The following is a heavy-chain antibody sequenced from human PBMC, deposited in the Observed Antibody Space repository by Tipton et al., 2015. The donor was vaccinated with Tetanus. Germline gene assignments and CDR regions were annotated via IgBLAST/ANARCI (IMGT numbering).Heavy chain of an antibody. D-gene: IGHD3-16*01. J-gene: IGHJ4*02. CDR1: GFTFDDFG. Sequence: GSLRLSCEASGFTFDDFGMGWVRQAPGKGLEWVSAINWNGDSADYAESVKGRFTISRDNGKNPLYLQMNSLRAEDTAVYYCAKGGTIMIWNYYFDSWGQGTLVTVSS. V-gene: IGHV3-20*04. CDR2: INWNGDSA. CDR3: AKGGTIMIWNYYFDS.